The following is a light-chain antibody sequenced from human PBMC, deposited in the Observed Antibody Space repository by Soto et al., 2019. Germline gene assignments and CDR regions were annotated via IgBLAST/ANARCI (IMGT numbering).Light chain of an antibody. V-gene: IGLV2-11*01. CDR2: DVS. Sequence: HSALAQPRSVSGSPGQSVTISCTGTSSDVGVYNYVSWYQQHPGKAPKLMIYDVSKRPSGVPDRFSGSKSGNTASLTISGLQAEDEADYYCCSYAGSSSYVFGPGTKVTV. CDR3: CSYAGSSSYV. J-gene: IGLJ1*01. CDR1: SSDVGVYNY.